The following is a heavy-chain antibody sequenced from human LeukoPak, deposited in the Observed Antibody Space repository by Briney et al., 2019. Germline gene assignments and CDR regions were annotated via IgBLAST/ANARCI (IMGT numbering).Heavy chain of an antibody. CDR1: GVSISSSSYC. CDR2: ICYSGST. CDR3: ARLHDNYYDSSGYPYYFDC. Sequence: SETLSLTCSVSGVSISSSSYCWVWVRPPPGKGLEWIGNICYSGSTYYNPSLKSRATISVDTSKNEFSLKLSSVTAADTAVYYCARLHDNYYDSSGYPYYFDCWGEGTLVAVSS. J-gene: IGHJ4*02. V-gene: IGHV4-39*01. D-gene: IGHD3-22*01.